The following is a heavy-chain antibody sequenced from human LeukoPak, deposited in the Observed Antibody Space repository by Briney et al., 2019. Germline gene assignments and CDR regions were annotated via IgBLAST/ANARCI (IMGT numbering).Heavy chain of an antibody. J-gene: IGHJ4*02. D-gene: IGHD3-22*01. CDR3: ARGFYYDSSGYYYFDY. CDR2: ISGSGGST. V-gene: IGHV3-23*01. CDR1: GFTFSSYA. Sequence: GGSLRLSCAASGFTFSSYAMSWVRQAPGKGLEWVSAISGSGGSTYYADSVKGRFTISRDNSKNTLYLQMNSLRAEDTAVYYCARGFYYDSSGYYYFDYWGQGTLVTVSS.